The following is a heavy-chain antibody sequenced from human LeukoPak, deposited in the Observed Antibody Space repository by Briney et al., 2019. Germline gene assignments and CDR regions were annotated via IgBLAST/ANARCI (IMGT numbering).Heavy chain of an antibody. V-gene: IGHV6-1*01. D-gene: IGHD4-23*01. CDR1: GDSVSSGSSS. CDR2: TYYTSRWTG. J-gene: IGHJ5*02. CDR3: VRRAKGNSYFDP. Sequence: SQTLSLTCAISGDSVSSGSSSWHWIRQSPSRGLEWLGRTYYTSRWTGDSALSVRSRIAITPDTSKNQFTLQLNSVTGDDTAVYYCVRRAKGNSYFDPWGQGTLVVVSS.